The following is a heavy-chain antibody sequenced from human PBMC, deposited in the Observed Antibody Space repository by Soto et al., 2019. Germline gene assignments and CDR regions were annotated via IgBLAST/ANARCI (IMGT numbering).Heavy chain of an antibody. Sequence: GESQKISCKGSGYSFTSYWISWVRQMPGKGLEWMGRIDPSDSYTNYSPSFQGHVTISADKSISTAYLQWSSLKASDTAMYYCARLPAPDYDFWSGYFDYWGQGTLVTVS. V-gene: IGHV5-10-1*01. CDR3: ARLPAPDYDFWSGYFDY. D-gene: IGHD3-3*01. CDR1: GYSFTSYW. CDR2: IDPSDSYT. J-gene: IGHJ4*02.